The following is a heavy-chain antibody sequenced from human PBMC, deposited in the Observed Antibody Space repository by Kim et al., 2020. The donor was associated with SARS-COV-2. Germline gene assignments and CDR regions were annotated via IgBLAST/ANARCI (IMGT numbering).Heavy chain of an antibody. J-gene: IGHJ6*02. Sequence: TPSLKSRVTSSADTSKNQVSLKLSSVTAADTAVYFCARMGAAYTRGGMDVWGQGTTVTVSS. CDR3: ARMGAAYTRGGMDV. D-gene: IGHD2-2*02. V-gene: IGHV4-39*01.